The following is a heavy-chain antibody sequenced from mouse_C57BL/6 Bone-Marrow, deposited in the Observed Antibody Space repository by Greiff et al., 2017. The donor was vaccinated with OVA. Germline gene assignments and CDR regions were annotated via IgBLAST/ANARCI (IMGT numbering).Heavy chain of an antibody. V-gene: IGHV7-3*02. CDR1: GFTFTDYY. J-gene: IGHJ4*01. CDR2: IRNKANGYTT. CDR3: ARKLGGYAMDY. Sequence: EVKVVESGGGLVQPGGSLRLSCATSGFTFTDYYMSWVRQPPGKALEWLGFIRNKANGYTTEYSASVKGRFTISRDNSQSILYLQMNTLRAEDSATYYCARKLGGYAMDYWGQGTSVTVSS. D-gene: IGHD4-1*01.